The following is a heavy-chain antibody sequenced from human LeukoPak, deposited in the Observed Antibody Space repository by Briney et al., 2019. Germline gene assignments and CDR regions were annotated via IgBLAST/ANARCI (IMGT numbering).Heavy chain of an antibody. D-gene: IGHD2-15*01. V-gene: IGHV3-23*01. Sequence: GGSLRLSCAASGFTFSNYAMSWVRQAPGKGLEWVSAITGSDGNTYYADPVKGRFTISRDNAKNSLYLQMNSLRAEDTAVYYCARTGGYCSGGSCYPNWFDPWGQGTLVTVSS. J-gene: IGHJ5*02. CDR3: ARTGGYCSGGSCYPNWFDP. CDR1: GFTFSNYA. CDR2: ITGSDGNT.